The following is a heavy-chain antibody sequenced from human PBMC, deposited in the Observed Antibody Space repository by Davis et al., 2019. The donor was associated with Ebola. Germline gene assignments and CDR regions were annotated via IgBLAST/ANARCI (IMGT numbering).Heavy chain of an antibody. Sequence: GGSLRLSCAASGFTFSSYAMHWVRQAPGKGLEWVAVISYDGSNKYYADSVKGRFTISRDNSKNTLYLQMNSLRAEDTAVYYCAKVKAAAWGGWFDPWGQGTLVTVSS. CDR2: ISYDGSNK. V-gene: IGHV3-30-3*01. D-gene: IGHD6-13*01. CDR1: GFTFSSYA. J-gene: IGHJ5*02. CDR3: AKVKAAAWGGWFDP.